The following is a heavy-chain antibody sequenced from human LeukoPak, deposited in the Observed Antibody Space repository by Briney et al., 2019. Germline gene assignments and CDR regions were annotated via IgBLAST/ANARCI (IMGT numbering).Heavy chain of an antibody. Sequence: EASVKVSCKASGYTFTSYDINWVRQATGQGLEWMGWMNPNSGNTGYAQKSQGRVTMTRNTSISTAYMELSSLRSEDTAVYYCARDGSSGWYGLGYYYYGMDVWGQGTAVTVSS. CDR1: GYTFTSYD. J-gene: IGHJ6*02. CDR3: ARDGSSGWYGLGYYYYGMDV. V-gene: IGHV1-8*02. CDR2: MNPNSGNT. D-gene: IGHD6-19*01.